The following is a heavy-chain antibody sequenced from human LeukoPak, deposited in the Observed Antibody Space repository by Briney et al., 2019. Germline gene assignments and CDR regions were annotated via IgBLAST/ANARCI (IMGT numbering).Heavy chain of an antibody. CDR2: IRYDGSNK. Sequence: GGSLRLSCAASGFTFSSYGMHWVRQAPGKGLEWVAFIRYDGSNKYYADSVKGRFTISRDNSKNTLYLQMNSLRAEDTAVYYCAKARRGFGVVRDYFDYWGQGTLFTVSS. J-gene: IGHJ4*02. CDR1: GFTFSSYG. V-gene: IGHV3-30*02. D-gene: IGHD3-3*01. CDR3: AKARRGFGVVRDYFDY.